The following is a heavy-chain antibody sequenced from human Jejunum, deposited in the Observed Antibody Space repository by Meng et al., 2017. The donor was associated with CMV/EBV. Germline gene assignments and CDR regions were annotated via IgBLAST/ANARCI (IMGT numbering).Heavy chain of an antibody. J-gene: IGHJ4*02. CDR3: ARDRGSGWYEAPHY. CDR1: GFPFSPYA. CDR2: ISSSSSTI. Sequence: GFPFSPYALPWLRQAPGKGLEWVSYISSSSSTIYYADSVKRRFTVSRDNAKNSLYLQMSSLRVDDTAVYYCARDRGSGWYEAPHYWGQGTLVTVSS. D-gene: IGHD6-19*01. V-gene: IGHV3-48*04.